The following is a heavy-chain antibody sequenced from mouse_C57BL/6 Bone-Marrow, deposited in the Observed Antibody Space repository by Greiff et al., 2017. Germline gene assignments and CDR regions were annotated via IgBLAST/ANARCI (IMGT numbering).Heavy chain of an antibody. CDR1: GYTFTSYW. V-gene: IGHV1-59*01. J-gene: IGHJ3*01. D-gene: IGHD1-1*01. CDR3: ARYQYITGAWFAD. CDR2: IDPSDSYT. Sequence: VQLQQPGAELVRPGTSVKLSCKASGYTFTSYWMHWVKQRPGQGLEWIGVIDPSDSYTNYNQKFKGKATLTVHTSSSTAYMQLSSLTSEDSAVYYCARYQYITGAWFADWGQGTLVTVSA.